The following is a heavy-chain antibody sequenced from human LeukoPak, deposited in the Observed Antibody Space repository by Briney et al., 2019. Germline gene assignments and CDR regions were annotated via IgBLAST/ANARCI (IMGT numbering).Heavy chain of an antibody. V-gene: IGHV3-48*03. D-gene: IGHD6-19*01. Sequence: PGGSLRLSCAASGFSISTFEMNWVRRAPGKGLEWVSYISDSGSAIQHADSVRGRFAISRDNAKNSLYLGMHSLRVEDTAVYYCATKVAGTSHFSYWGQGTLVTASS. J-gene: IGHJ4*02. CDR1: GFSISTFE. CDR2: ISDSGSAI. CDR3: ATKVAGTSHFSY.